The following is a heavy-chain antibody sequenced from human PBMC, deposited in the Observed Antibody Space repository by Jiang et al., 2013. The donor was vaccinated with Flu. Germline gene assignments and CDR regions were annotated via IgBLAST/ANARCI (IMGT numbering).Heavy chain of an antibody. J-gene: IGHJ4*02. D-gene: IGHD2-8*02. CDR1: GYTFTGYY. V-gene: IGHV1-2*06. CDR2: INPNSGGT. Sequence: VQLVESGAEVKKPGASVKVSCKASGYTFTGYYMHWVRQAPGQGLEWMGRINPNSGGTNYAQKFQGRVTMTRDTSISTAYMELSRLRSDDTAVYYCARIRYCTGGVCYSEFDYWGQGTLVTVSS. CDR3: ARIRYCTGGVCYSEFDY.